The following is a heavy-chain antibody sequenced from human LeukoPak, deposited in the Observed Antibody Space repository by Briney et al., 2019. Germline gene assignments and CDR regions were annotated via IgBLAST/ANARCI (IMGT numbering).Heavy chain of an antibody. Sequence: SETLSLTCAVYGGSFSGYYWSWIRQPPGKGLEWIGEINHSGSTNYNPSLKSRVTISVDTSKNQWSLKLTSVTAADTAVYYCARGYGSGNYYPKDYWGQGTLVTVSS. V-gene: IGHV4-34*01. CDR3: ARGYGSGNYYPKDY. J-gene: IGHJ4*02. CDR1: GGSFSGYY. D-gene: IGHD3-10*01. CDR2: INHSGST.